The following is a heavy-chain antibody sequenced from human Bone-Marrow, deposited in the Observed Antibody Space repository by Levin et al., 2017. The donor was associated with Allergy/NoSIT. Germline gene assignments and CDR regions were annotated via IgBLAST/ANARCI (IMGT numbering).Heavy chain of an antibody. V-gene: IGHV3-9*01. CDR1: GFTFDDYA. Sequence: SGGSLRLSCAASGFTFDDYAMHWVRQAPGKGLEWVSGISWNSGSIGYADSVKGRFTISRDNAKNSLYLQMNSPRAEDTALYYCAKGMILWGGAFDIWGQGTMVTDSS. J-gene: IGHJ3*02. CDR3: AKGMILWGGAFDI. CDR2: ISWNSGSI. D-gene: IGHD2/OR15-2a*01.